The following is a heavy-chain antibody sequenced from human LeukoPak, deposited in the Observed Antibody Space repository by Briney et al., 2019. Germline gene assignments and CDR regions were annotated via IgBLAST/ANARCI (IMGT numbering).Heavy chain of an antibody. J-gene: IGHJ5*02. CDR2: IYSGGGT. CDR3: ARGLSRSGWRKDPNWFDP. V-gene: IGHV3-53*05. CDR1: GFTVSNNY. Sequence: GGSLRLSCAASGFTVSNNYMSWVRQAPGKGLEWVSVIYSGGGTAYADSVKGRFTISRDNSKNTLYLQMNSLRAEDTAVYYCARGLSRSGWRKDPNWFDPWGQGTLVTVSS. D-gene: IGHD6-19*01.